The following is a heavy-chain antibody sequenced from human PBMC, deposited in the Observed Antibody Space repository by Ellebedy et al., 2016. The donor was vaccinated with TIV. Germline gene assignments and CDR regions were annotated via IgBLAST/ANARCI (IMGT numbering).Heavy chain of an antibody. CDR1: GGSIHNYY. Sequence: SETLSLTCTVSGGSIHNYYWSWIRQPPGKGLEWIGYIYYSGSTNYNPSLKSRVTISVDTSKNQFSLKLSSVTAADTAVYYCARLTVTSYYYYYGMDVWGQGTTVTVSS. CDR2: IYYSGST. D-gene: IGHD4-17*01. CDR3: ARLTVTSYYYYYGMDV. V-gene: IGHV4-59*08. J-gene: IGHJ6*02.